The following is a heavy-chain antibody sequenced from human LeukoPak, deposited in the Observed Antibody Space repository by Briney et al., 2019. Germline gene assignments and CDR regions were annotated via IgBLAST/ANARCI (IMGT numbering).Heavy chain of an antibody. CDR2: ISGSGGST. CDR3: AKESFDYYDSSGYYPLDY. CDR1: GFTFSSYA. Sequence: GGSLRLSCAASGFTFSSYAMSWVRQAPGKGLEWVSAISGSGGSTYYADSVKGRFTISRDNSRNTLYLQMNSLRAEDPAVYYCAKESFDYYDSSGYYPLDYWGQGTLVTVSS. D-gene: IGHD3-22*01. J-gene: IGHJ4*02. V-gene: IGHV3-23*01.